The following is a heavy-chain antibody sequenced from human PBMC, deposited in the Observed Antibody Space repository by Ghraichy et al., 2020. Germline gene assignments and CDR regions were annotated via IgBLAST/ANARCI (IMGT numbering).Heavy chain of an antibody. CDR3: ATGGDTDHDYFDS. CDR2: IIPIFGTA. Sequence: SVKVSCKASGGTFSSSIISWVRQAPGQGPEWMGGIIPIFGTANYAQKFQGRVTITADESTRTAYMEVSSLRSEDTALYYCATGGDTDHDYFDSWGQGTLVTVSS. CDR1: GGTFSSSI. J-gene: IGHJ4*02. D-gene: IGHD1-14*01. V-gene: IGHV1-69*13.